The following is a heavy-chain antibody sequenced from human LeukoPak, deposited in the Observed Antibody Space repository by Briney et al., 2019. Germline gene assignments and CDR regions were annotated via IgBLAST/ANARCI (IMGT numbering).Heavy chain of an antibody. CDR3: TTVTHFYL. D-gene: IGHD2-15*01. J-gene: IGHJ4*02. CDR2: IKNGGAT. CDR1: GFIFSGAW. Sequence: GGSLRLSCAPSGFIFSGAWLSWVRQAPGKGLEWVGRIKNGGATDYAAPVKGRFTISRDDSKGTLYLQMNSLRTEDTGIYYCTTVTHFYLGGQGTLVTVSS. V-gene: IGHV3-15*01.